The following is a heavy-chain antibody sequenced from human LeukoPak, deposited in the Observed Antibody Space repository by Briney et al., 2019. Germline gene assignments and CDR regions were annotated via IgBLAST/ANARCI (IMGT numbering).Heavy chain of an antibody. CDR3: ARAALAVDGYNFGT. V-gene: IGHV3-74*01. CDR1: GFTFSSYW. J-gene: IGHJ5*02. CDR2: INSDGSST. Sequence: PGGSLRLSCAASGFTFSSYWMHWVRQAPGKGLVWVSRINSDGSSTNYADSVKGRFTISRDNAKNTVYLQMNSLRVEDTAVYYCARAALAVDGYNFGTWGQGTLVTVSS. D-gene: IGHD5-24*01.